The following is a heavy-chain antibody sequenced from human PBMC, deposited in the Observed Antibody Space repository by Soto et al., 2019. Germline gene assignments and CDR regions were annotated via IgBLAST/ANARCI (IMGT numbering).Heavy chain of an antibody. Sequence: WGSLRLSCAASGFTFSSYWMHWVRQAPGKGLVWVSRINSDGSSTSYADSVKGRFTISRDNAKNTLYLQMNSLRAEDTAVYYCARKQQLVRGYYYYGMDVWGQGTTVTVSS. J-gene: IGHJ6*02. D-gene: IGHD6-13*01. V-gene: IGHV3-74*01. CDR3: ARKQQLVRGYYYYGMDV. CDR2: INSDGSST. CDR1: GFTFSSYW.